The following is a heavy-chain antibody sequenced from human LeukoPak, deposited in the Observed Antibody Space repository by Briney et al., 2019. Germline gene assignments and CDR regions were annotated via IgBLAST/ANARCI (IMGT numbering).Heavy chain of an antibody. CDR3: AKGAYYYGSGSYCFDH. D-gene: IGHD3-10*01. CDR2: ISGTGGST. V-gene: IGHV3-23*01. Sequence: GGSLRLSCAASGLTFSSYAMSWVRQAPGKGLEWVSSISGTGGSTDYAGSVKGRFTISRDYSKNTLFLQMNSLRAEDTAVYYCAKGAYYYGSGSYCFDHWGQGTLVTVST. CDR1: GLTFSSYA. J-gene: IGHJ5*02.